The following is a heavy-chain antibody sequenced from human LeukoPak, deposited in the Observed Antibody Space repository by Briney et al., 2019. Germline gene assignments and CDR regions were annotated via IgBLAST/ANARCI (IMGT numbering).Heavy chain of an antibody. Sequence: GGSLRLSCVASRFTVSNNHMNWVRQAPGKGLEWGSVIYNGDNTYYADSVQGRFTISKDNSKNTLYLQMNSLRPEDTAVYFCARASRWLAFDNWGQGTLVTVSS. CDR2: IYNGDNT. D-gene: IGHD6-19*01. V-gene: IGHV3-66*01. CDR1: RFTVSNNH. J-gene: IGHJ4*02. CDR3: ARASRWLAFDN.